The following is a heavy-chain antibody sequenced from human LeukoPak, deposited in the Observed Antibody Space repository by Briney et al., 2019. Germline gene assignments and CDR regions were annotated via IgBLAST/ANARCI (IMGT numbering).Heavy chain of an antibody. CDR3: ARWYSSGWYSDY. CDR1: GLSFSTYS. Sequence: GGSLRLSCAASGLSFSTYSMIWVRQAPGKGLEWVSSVSGTSEYIYYADSVRGRFTISRDNAKNTVYLQMNSLRAEDTAVYYCARWYSSGWYSDYWGQGTLVTVSS. D-gene: IGHD6-19*01. V-gene: IGHV3-21*06. CDR2: VSGTSEYI. J-gene: IGHJ4*02.